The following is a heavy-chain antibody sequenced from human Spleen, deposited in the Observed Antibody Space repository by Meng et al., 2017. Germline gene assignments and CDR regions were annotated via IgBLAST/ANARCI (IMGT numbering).Heavy chain of an antibody. V-gene: IGHV1-2*02. D-gene: IGHD6-13*01. J-gene: IGHJ4*02. Sequence: ASVKVSCKATAYTFTDYYMYWVRQAPGQGLEWMGWIDPKSGDTQYAQRFQGKVTMTGDTSISTAYMELSGLTSDDTAMYYCARDEDISAAGKLFGDYWGQGTLVTVSS. CDR2: IDPKSGDT. CDR3: ARDEDISAAGKLFGDY. CDR1: AYTFTDYY.